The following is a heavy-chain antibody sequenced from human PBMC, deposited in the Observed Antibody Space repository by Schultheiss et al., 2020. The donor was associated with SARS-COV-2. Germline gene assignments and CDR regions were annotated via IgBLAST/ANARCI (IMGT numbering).Heavy chain of an antibody. CDR1: GFTFGSYN. D-gene: IGHD6-6*01. J-gene: IGHJ4*02. V-gene: IGHV3-21*04. CDR2: IRSSGRDI. CDR3: AKEHSSSSLWYFDS. Sequence: GESLKISCAASGFTFGSYNMHWVRQAPGKGLEFVASIRSSGRDIYYADSMQGRFTASRDNANNSLYLQMHSLRAEDTAVYYCAKEHSSSSLWYFDSWGQGTLVTVSS.